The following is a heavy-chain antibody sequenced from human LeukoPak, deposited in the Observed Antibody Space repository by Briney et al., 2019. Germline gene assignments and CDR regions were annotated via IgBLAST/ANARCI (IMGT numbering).Heavy chain of an antibody. CDR1: GFTFSLYW. Sequence: GGSLRLSCAASGFTFSLYWMTWVRQSPGKGLEWVADINPDGSQKYSVDSVKGRFTISRDNAKNSLFLQMNSLRAEDTAVYYCVRQMIRLWFDPWGQGTQVTVSS. CDR3: VRQMIRLWFDP. D-gene: IGHD3-16*01. V-gene: IGHV3-7*01. J-gene: IGHJ5*02. CDR2: INPDGSQK.